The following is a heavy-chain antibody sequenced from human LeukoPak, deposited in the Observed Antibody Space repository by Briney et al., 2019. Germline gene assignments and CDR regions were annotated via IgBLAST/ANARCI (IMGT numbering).Heavy chain of an antibody. CDR3: ARDSSSTIDY. D-gene: IGHD6-6*01. CDR1: GFTFSSYA. J-gene: IGHJ4*02. V-gene: IGHV3-23*01. CDR2: ISGSGGST. Sequence: GGSLRPSCAASGFTFSSYAMSWVRQAPGKGLEWVSAISGSGGSTYYADSVKGRFTISRDNSKNTLYPQMNSLRAEDTAVYYCARDSSSTIDYWGQGTLVTVSS.